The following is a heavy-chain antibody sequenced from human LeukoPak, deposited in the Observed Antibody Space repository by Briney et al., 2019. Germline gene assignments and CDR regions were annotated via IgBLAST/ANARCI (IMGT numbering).Heavy chain of an antibody. D-gene: IGHD5-18*01. V-gene: IGHV4-59*01. CDR3: ARDLGGYSYGATFDY. J-gene: IGHJ4*02. CDR2: IYYSGST. CDR1: GGSISSYY. Sequence: PSETLSLTCTVSGGSISSYYWSWIRQPPGKGLEWIGYIYYSGSTKYNPSLKSRVTISVDTSRNQFSLKLSSVTAADTAVYFCARDLGGYSYGATFDYWGQGTLVTVSS.